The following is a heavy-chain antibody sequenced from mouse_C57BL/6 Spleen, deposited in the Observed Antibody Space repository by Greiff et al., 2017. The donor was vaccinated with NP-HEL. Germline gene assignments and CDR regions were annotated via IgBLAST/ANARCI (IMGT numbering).Heavy chain of an antibody. V-gene: IGHV5-17*01. J-gene: IGHJ3*01. CDR1: GFTFSDYG. Sequence: EVMLVESGGGLVKPGGSLKLSCAASGFTFSDYGMHWVRQAPEKGLEWVAYISSGSSTIYYADTVKGRFTISRDNAKNTLFLQMTSLRSEDTAMYYCARPPLITTVVATEGFAYWGQGTLVTVSA. D-gene: IGHD1-1*01. CDR2: ISSGSSTI. CDR3: ARPPLITTVVATEGFAY.